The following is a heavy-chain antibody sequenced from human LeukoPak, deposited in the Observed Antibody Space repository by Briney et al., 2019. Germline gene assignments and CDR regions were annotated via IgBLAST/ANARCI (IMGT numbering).Heavy chain of an antibody. CDR3: ARDLITGYGMDV. V-gene: IGHV3-53*01. CDR2: IYSGGST. J-gene: IGHJ6*02. Sequence: GGSLRLSCAASGFTVSSNYMSWVRQAPGKGLGWVSVIYSGGSTYYSDSVKGRFTISRDNSKNTLYLQMNSLRAEDTAVYYCARDLITGYGMDVGGQGTTVTAS. D-gene: IGHD1-14*01. CDR1: GFTVSSNY.